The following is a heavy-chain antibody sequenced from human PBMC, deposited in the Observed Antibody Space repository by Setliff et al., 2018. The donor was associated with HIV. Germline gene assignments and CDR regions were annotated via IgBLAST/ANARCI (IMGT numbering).Heavy chain of an antibody. Sequence: KTSETLSLTCTVSGGSINSTSYYWGWIRQPPGNGLEWIGSIYHTGSTYYKPSLKRRVTISVDTSKNQFALRLSSVAAGDTAVYYCARSIVPVASGYYYFEYWGQGTLVTVSS. CDR1: GGSINSTSYY. D-gene: IGHD3-3*01. V-gene: IGHV4-39*01. CDR2: IYHTGST. CDR3: ARSIVPVASGYYYFEY. J-gene: IGHJ4*02.